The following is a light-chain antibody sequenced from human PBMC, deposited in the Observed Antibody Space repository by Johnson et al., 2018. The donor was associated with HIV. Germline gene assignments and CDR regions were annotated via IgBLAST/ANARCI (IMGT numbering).Light chain of an antibody. V-gene: IGLV1-51*01. CDR2: DNN. J-gene: IGLJ1*01. CDR3: GKWDTSRSAGGV. Sequence: QPVLTQPPSVSAAPGQKVDISCSGGSANIENNYVSWYQQLPHTAPKLLIYDNNKRPSGIPDRFSGSKSGTSATLGITGLQTGDEDDYKFGKWDTSRSAGGVFGTGTNVTVL. CDR1: SANIENNY.